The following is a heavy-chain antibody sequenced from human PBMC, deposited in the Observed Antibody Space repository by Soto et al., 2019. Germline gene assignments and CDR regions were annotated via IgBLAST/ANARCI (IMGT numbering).Heavy chain of an antibody. CDR2: IWYDGSNK. CDR1: GFTFSSYS. CDR3: ARGVPASDYYYYGMDV. Sequence: QVQLVESGGGVVQPGRSLRLSCAASGFTFSSYSMHWVRQAPGKGLEWVAVIWYDGSNKYYADSVKGRFTISRDNSKNTLYLQMNSLRAEDTAVYYCARGVPASDYYYYGMDVWGQGTTVTVSS. D-gene: IGHD2-2*01. V-gene: IGHV3-33*01. J-gene: IGHJ6*02.